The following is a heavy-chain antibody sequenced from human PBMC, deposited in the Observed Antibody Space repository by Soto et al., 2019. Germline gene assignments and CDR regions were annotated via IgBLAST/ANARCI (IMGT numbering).Heavy chain of an antibody. D-gene: IGHD1-26*01. V-gene: IGHV1-18*01. Sequence: QVQLVQSGAEVKKPGASVKVSCKASGYTFTSYGISWVRQAPGQGLEWMAWISAYKANTNYAQKVQCRVTITTATSTSRAYMDLSGLRSDDTAVYFCARDRVGATGGYWGQGALFTVSS. CDR1: GYTFTSYG. CDR3: ARDRVGATGGY. J-gene: IGHJ4*02. CDR2: ISAYKANT.